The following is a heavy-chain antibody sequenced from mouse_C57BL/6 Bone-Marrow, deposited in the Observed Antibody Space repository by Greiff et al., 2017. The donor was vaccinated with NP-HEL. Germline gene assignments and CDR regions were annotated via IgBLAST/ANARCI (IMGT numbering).Heavy chain of an antibody. D-gene: IGHD4-1*01. CDR1: GYTFTSYW. CDR2: IDPSDSYT. V-gene: IGHV1-69*01. Sequence: VQLQQPGAELVMPGASVKLSCKASGYTFTSYWMHWVKQRPGQGLEWIGEIDPSDSYTNYNQKFKGKSTLTVDKSSSTAYMQLSSLTSEDSAVYYCAKERANWDYYAMDYWGQGTSVTVSS. CDR3: AKERANWDYYAMDY. J-gene: IGHJ4*01.